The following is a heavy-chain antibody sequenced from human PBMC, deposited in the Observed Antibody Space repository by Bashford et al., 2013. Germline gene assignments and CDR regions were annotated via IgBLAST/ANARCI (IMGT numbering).Heavy chain of an antibody. J-gene: IGHJ5*02. V-gene: IGHV5-10-1*04. Sequence: GESLKISCXGSGYNFASYYISWVRQMPGKGLEWMGKIDPSDSYTTLSPSFQGQVTISVDKSINIAYLQWSSLKASDSAMYYCARQGLREWANPNWFDPWGQGTLVTISS. CDR1: GYNFASYY. D-gene: IGHD2-8*01. CDR2: IDPSDSYT. CDR3: ARQGLREWANPNWFDP.